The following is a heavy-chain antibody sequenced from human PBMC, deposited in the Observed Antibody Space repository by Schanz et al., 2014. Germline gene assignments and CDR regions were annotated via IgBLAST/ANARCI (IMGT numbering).Heavy chain of an antibody. CDR3: ARGRARQLVHWFDP. Sequence: EVQLVESGGGLVQPGGSLRLSCAASGFTFSSYSMNWVRQAPGKGLEWVANIKQDESERSYVDSVKGRFTISRDNAKNSLYLQMNSLRAEDTAVYYCARGRARQLVHWFDPWGQGTLVTVSS. V-gene: IGHV3-7*01. CDR1: GFTFSSYS. CDR2: IKQDESER. J-gene: IGHJ5*02. D-gene: IGHD6-13*01.